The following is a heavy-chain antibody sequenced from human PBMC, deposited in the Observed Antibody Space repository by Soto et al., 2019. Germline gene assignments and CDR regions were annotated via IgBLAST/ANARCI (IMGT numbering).Heavy chain of an antibody. CDR1: GGSISSGGYY. J-gene: IGHJ5*02. D-gene: IGHD3-10*01. Sequence: SETLSLTCTVSGGSISSGGYYWSWIRQHPGKGLEWIGYIYYSGSTYYNPSLKSRVTISVDTSKNQFSLKLSSVTAADTAVYYCARSTLYGSGSFNWFDPWGQGTLVTVSS. CDR3: ARSTLYGSGSFNWFDP. V-gene: IGHV4-31*03. CDR2: IYYSGST.